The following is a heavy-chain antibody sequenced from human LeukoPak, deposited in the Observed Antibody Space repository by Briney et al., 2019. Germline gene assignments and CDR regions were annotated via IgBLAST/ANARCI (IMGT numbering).Heavy chain of an antibody. CDR2: ISAYNGNT. D-gene: IGHD2-2*02. V-gene: IGHV1-18*04. J-gene: IGHJ4*02. CDR1: GYSFTSYW. CDR3: ARDSGFYCSSTSCYKGEVFDY. Sequence: GESLKISCKGSGYSFTSYWIGWVRQAPGQGLEWMGWISAYNGNTNYAQKLQGRVTMTTDTSTSTAYMELRSLRSDDTAVYYCARDSGFYCSSTSCYKGEVFDYWGQGTLVTVSS.